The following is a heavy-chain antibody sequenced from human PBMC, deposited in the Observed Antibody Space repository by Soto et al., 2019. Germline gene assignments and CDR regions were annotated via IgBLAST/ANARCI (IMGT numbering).Heavy chain of an antibody. D-gene: IGHD6-25*01. J-gene: IGHJ5*02. CDR1: GYTFNTYG. CDR3: SRDWRRAAGFDP. CDR2: IGVHNGDT. V-gene: IGHV1-18*01. Sequence: VQLVQSGAEVKKPGASVKVSCKASGYTFNTYGFTWVRQAPGQGLEWMGWIGVHNGDTNYVHKFQGRVTMTTETSETSSYMELRNLTSVDTGVYFWSRDWRRAAGFDPWGQGTLVTVSS.